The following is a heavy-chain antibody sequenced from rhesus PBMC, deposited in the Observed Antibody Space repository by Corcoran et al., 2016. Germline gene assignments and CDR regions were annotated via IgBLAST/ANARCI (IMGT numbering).Heavy chain of an antibody. Sequence: EVQLVQSGAEVKRPGESLRISCKTSGYSFTSSWISWVRQMPGKGLEWVGSIYPGASDTQYTPSFQVHVTISADKSISTTYLQWSSLKASDTATYYCAKKGGLYYFDYWGQGVLVTVSS. CDR2: IYPGASDT. CDR3: AKKGGLYYFDY. CDR1: GYSFTSSW. D-gene: IGHD6-37*01. J-gene: IGHJ4*01. V-gene: IGHV5-43*02.